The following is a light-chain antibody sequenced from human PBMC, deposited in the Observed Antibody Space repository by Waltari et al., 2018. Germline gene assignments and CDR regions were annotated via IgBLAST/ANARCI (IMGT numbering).Light chain of an antibody. V-gene: IGLV2-8*01. CDR3: SSYAGSNNLV. CDR2: EVT. Sequence: QSALTQPPSASGSPGQSVTISCTGTSSDVGDFVSWYQQHPGKAPKLMISEVTKRHPGVPDRFSGSKSGNTASLTVSGLQAEDEADYYCSSYAGSNNLVFGGGTKLTVL. CDR1: SSDVGDF. J-gene: IGLJ2*01.